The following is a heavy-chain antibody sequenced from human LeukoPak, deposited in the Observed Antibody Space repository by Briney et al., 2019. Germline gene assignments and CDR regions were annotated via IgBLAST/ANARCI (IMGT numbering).Heavy chain of an antibody. CDR1: GFTFSSYS. CDR2: ISSSSSTI. Sequence: GGSLRLSCAASGFTFSSYSMNWVRQAPGKGLEWVSYISSSSSTIYYADSVKGRFTISRDNAKNSLYLQMNSLRPEDTAVYYCAREGFYGSGSSPTFYFDYWGQGTLVTVSS. CDR3: AREGFYGSGSSPTFYFDY. D-gene: IGHD3-10*01. J-gene: IGHJ4*02. V-gene: IGHV3-48*01.